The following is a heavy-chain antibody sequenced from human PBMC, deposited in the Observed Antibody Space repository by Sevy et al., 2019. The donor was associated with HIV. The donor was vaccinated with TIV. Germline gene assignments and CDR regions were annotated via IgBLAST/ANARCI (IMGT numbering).Heavy chain of an antibody. V-gene: IGHV3-11*06. J-gene: IGHJ6*02. Sequence: GGSLRLSCAASGFTFSDYYMTWIRQAPGKGLEWISYISSRRSYTNYADSVKGRFTISRDNAKNSLYLQMNSLRAEDTAVYYCARDQKGQYSAYDGAGYYGMDVWGQGTTVTVSS. D-gene: IGHD5-12*01. CDR2: ISSRRSYT. CDR1: GFTFSDYY. CDR3: ARDQKGQYSAYDGAGYYGMDV.